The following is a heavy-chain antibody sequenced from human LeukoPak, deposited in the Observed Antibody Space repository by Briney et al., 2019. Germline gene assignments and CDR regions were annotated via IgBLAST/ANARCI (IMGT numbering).Heavy chain of an antibody. CDR1: GFTFSGSA. V-gene: IGHV3-73*01. Sequence: GGSLRLSCAASGFTFSGSAMHWVRQASGKGLEWVGRIRSKANSYATAYAASVKGRFTISRDDSKNTAYLQMNSLKTEDTAVYYCTRLRKDGGSDYYYYYGIDVWGQGTTVTVSS. D-gene: IGHD3-16*01. J-gene: IGHJ6*02. CDR3: TRLRKDGGSDYYYYYGIDV. CDR2: IRSKANSYAT.